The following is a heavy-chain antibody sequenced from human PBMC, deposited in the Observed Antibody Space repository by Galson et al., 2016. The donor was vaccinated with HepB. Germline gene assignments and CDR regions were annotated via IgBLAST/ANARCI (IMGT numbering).Heavy chain of an antibody. CDR1: GLTFSTYA. V-gene: IGHV3-23*01. Sequence: SLRLSCAASGLTFSTYAMSWVRQAPGKGLEWHSVISGSGGGTKYAAYVKGRFTIYRDNSKNTLYLQMNSRRAEDTAIYYCAKVVEHGRGDFWGQGTLVTVSS. CDR3: AKVVEHGRGDF. CDR2: ISGSGGGT. D-gene: IGHD1-26*01. J-gene: IGHJ4*02.